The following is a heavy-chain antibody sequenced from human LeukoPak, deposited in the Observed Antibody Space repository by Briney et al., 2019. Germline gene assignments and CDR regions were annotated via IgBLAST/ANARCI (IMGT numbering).Heavy chain of an antibody. CDR2: ISYDGSNK. Sequence: GSLRLSCAASGFTFSSYGMHWVRQAPGKGLEWVAVISYDGSNKYYADSVKGRFTISRDNSKNTLHLQMNSLRAEDTAVYYCAKEGSSGAFDIWGQGTMVTVSS. CDR3: AKEGSSGAFDI. V-gene: IGHV3-30*18. D-gene: IGHD6-6*01. J-gene: IGHJ3*02. CDR1: GFTFSSYG.